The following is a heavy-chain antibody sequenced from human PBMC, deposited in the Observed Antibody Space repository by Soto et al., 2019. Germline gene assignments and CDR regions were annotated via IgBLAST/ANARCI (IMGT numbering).Heavy chain of an antibody. J-gene: IGHJ5*02. CDR3: ARGHKQQLVRSGGWFDP. V-gene: IGHV4-34*01. CDR2: INYSGST. Sequence: QVQLQQWGAGLLKPSETLSLTCAVYGWSFNSYYWSWIRQPPGKGLEWIGEINYSGSTNYNPSLKRRVTISVDTSKNQFSLKLSSVTAADTAVYYCARGHKQQLVRSGGWFDPWGQGPLVTVSS. CDR1: GWSFNSYY. D-gene: IGHD6-13*01.